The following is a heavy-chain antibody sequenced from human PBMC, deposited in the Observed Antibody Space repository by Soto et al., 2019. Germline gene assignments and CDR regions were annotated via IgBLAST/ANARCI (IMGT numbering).Heavy chain of an antibody. J-gene: IGHJ4*02. Sequence: PGGSLRLSCAASGITFSRHAMSWVRQAPGKGLEWVSVIRGTGDNIEYADSVRGRFTISRDNSRNMLYLQMDSLRPDDTAVYYCTKDPFGSDVLDYWGQGTLVTVSS. CDR3: TKDPFGSDVLDY. CDR2: IRGTGDNI. D-gene: IGHD6-19*01. V-gene: IGHV3-23*01. CDR1: GITFSRHA.